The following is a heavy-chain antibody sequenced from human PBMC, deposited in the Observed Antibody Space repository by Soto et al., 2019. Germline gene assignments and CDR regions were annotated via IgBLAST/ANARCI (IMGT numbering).Heavy chain of an antibody. J-gene: IGHJ6*02. V-gene: IGHV3-21*01. Sequence: GGSLRLSCAASGFTFSSYSMNWVRQAPGKGLEWVSSISSSSSYIYYADSVKGRFTISRDNAKNSPYLQMNSLRAEDTAVYYCARGFTGLWFGEFYHGMDVWGQGTTVTVSS. CDR2: ISSSSSYI. CDR1: GFTFSSYS. D-gene: IGHD3-10*01. CDR3: ARGFTGLWFGEFYHGMDV.